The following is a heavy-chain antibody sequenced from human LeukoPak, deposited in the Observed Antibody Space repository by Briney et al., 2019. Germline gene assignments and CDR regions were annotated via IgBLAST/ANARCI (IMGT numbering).Heavy chain of an antibody. CDR1: GFRFSAYE. D-gene: IGHD1-26*01. J-gene: IGHJ4*02. Sequence: PGGSLRLSFATSGFRFSAYERNWVGRAPGKGWSGVSSITAAGTDKYDTASLKGRLTISRDNAKNSLYLQMNSLRVDDTAIYYCAREVQWELPDYWGQGTLVTVSS. V-gene: IGHV3-48*03. CDR2: ITAAGTDK. CDR3: AREVQWELPDY.